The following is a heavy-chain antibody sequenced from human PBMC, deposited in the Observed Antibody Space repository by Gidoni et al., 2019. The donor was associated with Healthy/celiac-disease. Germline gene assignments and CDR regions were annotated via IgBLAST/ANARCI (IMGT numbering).Heavy chain of an antibody. Sequence: EVSLAESWGGLLKPGGSLRLSCAASASPFSSSSMHWVRQAPGKGLEWVSSISSSSSDIYYADSVKGRFTISRDNAKNSLYLQMNSLRAEDTAVYYCARDRKDIVVVPAAKPGMDVWGQGTTVTVSS. CDR2: ISSSSSDI. CDR1: ASPFSSSS. D-gene: IGHD2-2*02. CDR3: ARDRKDIVVVPAAKPGMDV. V-gene: IGHV3-21*01. J-gene: IGHJ6*02.